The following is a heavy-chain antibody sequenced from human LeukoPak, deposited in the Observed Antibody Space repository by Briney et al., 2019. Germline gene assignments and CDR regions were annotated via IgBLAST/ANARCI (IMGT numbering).Heavy chain of an antibody. D-gene: IGHD5-18*01. Sequence: GGSLRLSCAASGFTFSSYWMHWVRQAPGKGLVWVSRINTDGSSSSYADSVKGRFTISRDNAKNTLYLQMNSLRAEDTAVYYCARDPGQLWLRLDYWGQGTLVTVSS. V-gene: IGHV3-74*01. CDR1: GFTFSSYW. J-gene: IGHJ4*02. CDR2: INTDGSSS. CDR3: ARDPGQLWLRLDY.